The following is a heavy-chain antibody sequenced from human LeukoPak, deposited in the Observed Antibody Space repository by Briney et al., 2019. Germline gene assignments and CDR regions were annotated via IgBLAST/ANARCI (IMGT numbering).Heavy chain of an antibody. CDR3: ARDGPEDIVATAYDY. D-gene: IGHD5-12*01. Sequence: GGSLRLSCAASGFTFSSYSMNWVRQAPGKGLEWVSYISSSSSTIYYADSVKGRFTISRDNAKNSLYLQMNSLRAEDTAVYYCARDGPEDIVATAYDYWGQGTLVTVSS. CDR1: GFTFSSYS. J-gene: IGHJ4*02. CDR2: ISSSSSTI. V-gene: IGHV3-48*01.